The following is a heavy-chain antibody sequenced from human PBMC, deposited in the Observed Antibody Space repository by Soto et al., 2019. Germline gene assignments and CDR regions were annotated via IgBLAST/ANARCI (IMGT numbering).Heavy chain of an antibody. Sequence: SVKVSCKASGGTFSSYAISWVRQAPGQGLEWMGGIIPIFGTANYAQKFQGRVTITADESTSTAYMELSSLRSEDTAVYYCARPDYDFDLNYHYYGMDVWGQGTTVTVSS. J-gene: IGHJ6*02. V-gene: IGHV1-69*13. CDR3: ARPDYDFDLNYHYYGMDV. D-gene: IGHD3-3*01. CDR2: IIPIFGTA. CDR1: GGTFSSYA.